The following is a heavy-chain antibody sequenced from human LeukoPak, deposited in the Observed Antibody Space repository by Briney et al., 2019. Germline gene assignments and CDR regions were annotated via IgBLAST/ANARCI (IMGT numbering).Heavy chain of an antibody. D-gene: IGHD6-19*01. V-gene: IGHV7-4-1*02. CDR3: ARGGFSRGQGSPFDY. CDR2: INTNTGNS. Sequence: ASVKVSCKASGYTFTSYGISWVRQAPGQGLEWMGWINTNTGNSTYAQGFTGRFVFSLDTSVSTAYLQISSLKAEDTAMYYCARGGFSRGQGSPFDYWGQGTLVTVSS. J-gene: IGHJ4*02. CDR1: GYTFTSYG.